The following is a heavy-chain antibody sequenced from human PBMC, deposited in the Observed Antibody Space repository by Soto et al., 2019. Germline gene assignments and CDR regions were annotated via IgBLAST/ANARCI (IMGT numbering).Heavy chain of an antibody. CDR2: ISGSGGST. D-gene: IGHD3-10*01. J-gene: IGHJ6*02. CDR3: AKGLRRLLRTQYYYGLDV. CDR1: GFTFSPYA. Sequence: TGGSLRLSCAASGFTFSPYAMSWVRQAPGKGLEWVSSISGSGGSTHYADSVKGRFTVSRDNSKRALSLQMSSLREEDTATYYCAKGLRRLLRTQYYYGLDVWGRGTTVTVS. V-gene: IGHV3-23*01.